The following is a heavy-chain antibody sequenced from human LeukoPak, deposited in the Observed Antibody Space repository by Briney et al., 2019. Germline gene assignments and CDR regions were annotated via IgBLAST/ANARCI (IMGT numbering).Heavy chain of an antibody. CDR2: IIPIFGTA. V-gene: IGHV1-69*01. Sequence: ASVKVSCKASGGTFNSYAISWVRQAPGQGLDWMGGIIPIFGTANYAQKFQGRVTITADESTSTAYMELSSLRSEDTAVYYCARGGGIAAAGIDYWGQGTLVTVSS. D-gene: IGHD6-13*01. CDR1: GGTFNSYA. CDR3: ARGGGIAAAGIDY. J-gene: IGHJ4*02.